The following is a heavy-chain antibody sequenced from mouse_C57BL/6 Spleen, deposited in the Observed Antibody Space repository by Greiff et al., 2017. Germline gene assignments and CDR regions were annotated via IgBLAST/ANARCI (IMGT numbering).Heavy chain of an antibody. CDR2: IRNKANNPAT. J-gene: IGHJ2*01. Sequence: EVKLVESGGGLVQPGGSMKLSCAASGFTFSDAWMDWVRQSPEKGLEWVAEIRNKANNPATYYAESVKGRFTISRDDSKSSVYLQMNSLRAEDTGIYYCTRGGPHRNWGQGTTLTVSS. V-gene: IGHV6-6*01. CDR1: GFTFSDAW. CDR3: TRGGPHRN. D-gene: IGHD6-1*01.